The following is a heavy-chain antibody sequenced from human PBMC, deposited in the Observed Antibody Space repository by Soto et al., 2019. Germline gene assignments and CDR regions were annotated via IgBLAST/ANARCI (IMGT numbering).Heavy chain of an antibody. Sequence: EVHLLESGGGLVQPGGSLRLSCAASGFTFGSYAMSWVRLAPGKGLEWVSVAGPSGSSTFYADSVRGRFTISRDNFENTLYLQMNSLRAADTALYFCARTYYYDSTGYYRTFDYWGQGTLVTVSS. CDR1: GFTFGSYA. CDR2: AGPSGSST. CDR3: ARTYYYDSTGYYRTFDY. V-gene: IGHV3-23*01. J-gene: IGHJ4*02. D-gene: IGHD3-22*01.